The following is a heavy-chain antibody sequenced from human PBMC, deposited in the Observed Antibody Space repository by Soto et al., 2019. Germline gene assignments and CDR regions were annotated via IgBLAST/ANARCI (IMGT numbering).Heavy chain of an antibody. D-gene: IGHD5-12*01. CDR2: IIPIFGTA. J-gene: IGHJ4*02. CDR3: ATNSGYLPVPHFDY. CDR1: GGTFSSYA. Sequence: SVKVSCKASGGTFSSYAISWVRQAPGQGLEWMGGIIPIFGTANYAQKFQGRVTITADESTSTAYMELSSLRSEDTAVYYCATNSGYLPVPHFDYWGQGTLVTVSS. V-gene: IGHV1-69*13.